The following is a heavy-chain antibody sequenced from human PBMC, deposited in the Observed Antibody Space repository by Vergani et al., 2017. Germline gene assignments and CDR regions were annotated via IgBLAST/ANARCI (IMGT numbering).Heavy chain of an antibody. CDR1: GFTFSSYA. J-gene: IGHJ4*02. Sequence: EVQLLESGGGLVQPGGSLRLSCAASGFTFSSYAMSWVRQAPGKGLEWVSVIYSGGSSTYYADSVKGRFTISRDNSKNTLYLQMNSLRAEDTAVYYCAKVEDYYSYHLIDYWGQGTLVTVSS. CDR3: AKVEDYYSYHLIDY. V-gene: IGHV3-23*03. CDR2: IYSGGSST. D-gene: IGHD3-22*01.